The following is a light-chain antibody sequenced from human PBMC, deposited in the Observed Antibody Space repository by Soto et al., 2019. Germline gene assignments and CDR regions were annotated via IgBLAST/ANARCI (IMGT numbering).Light chain of an antibody. J-gene: IGLJ2*01. CDR2: NNS. V-gene: IGLV1-44*01. CDR1: SSNIGSNT. CDR3: AVWDDSLNGVL. Sequence: QSVLTQPPSASGTPGQRVTISCSGSSSNIGSNTVNWYRQLPGTAPKLLIFNNSQRPSGVPDRFSGSKSVTSASLGISGLQSEDEANYYCAVWDDSLNGVLFGGGTKLTVL.